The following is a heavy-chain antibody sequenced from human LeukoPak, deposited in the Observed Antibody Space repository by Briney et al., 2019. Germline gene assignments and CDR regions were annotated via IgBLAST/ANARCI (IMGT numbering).Heavy chain of an antibody. CDR3: ARDYYYSSGRHDFGY. Sequence: SVKASCKASGGTFISYAISWVREAPGQGLEWMGGIIPIFGTANYAQKFQGRVTITADESTSTAYMELSSLRSEDTAVYYCARDYYYSSGRHDFGYRGQRTLVTVSS. V-gene: IGHV1-69*01. D-gene: IGHD3-10*01. CDR2: IIPIFGTA. CDR1: GGTFISYA. J-gene: IGHJ4*02.